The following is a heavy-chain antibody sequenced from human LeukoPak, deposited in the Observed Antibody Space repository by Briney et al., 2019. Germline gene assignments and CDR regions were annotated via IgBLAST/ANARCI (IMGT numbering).Heavy chain of an antibody. V-gene: IGHV4-30-4*01. CDR1: GGSISSGDYY. CDR3: ARDHYYDSSGYYVPYYYYGMDV. Sequence: SETLSLTCTVSGGSISSGDYYWSWIRQPPGKGLEWIGYIHYSGSTYYNPSLKSRVTISVDTSKNQFSLKLSSVTAADTAVYYCARDHYYDSSGYYVPYYYYGMDVWGQGTTVTVSS. CDR2: IHYSGST. D-gene: IGHD3-22*01. J-gene: IGHJ6*02.